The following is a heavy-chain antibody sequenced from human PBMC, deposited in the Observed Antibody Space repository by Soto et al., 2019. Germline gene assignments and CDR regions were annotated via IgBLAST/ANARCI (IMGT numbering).Heavy chain of an antibody. CDR3: ARGHYDFWSGYYTVDYYYYYYYMDV. Sequence: SGTLSLTCTMAEGSVSSYYWSWIRQPPGKGLEWIGYIYYSGSTNYNPSLKSRVTISVDTSKNQFSLKLSSVTAADTAVYYCARGHYDFWSGYYTVDYYYYYYYMDVWGKGTTVTVSS. CDR2: IYYSGST. J-gene: IGHJ6*03. CDR1: EGSVSSYY. V-gene: IGHV4-59*02. D-gene: IGHD3-3*01.